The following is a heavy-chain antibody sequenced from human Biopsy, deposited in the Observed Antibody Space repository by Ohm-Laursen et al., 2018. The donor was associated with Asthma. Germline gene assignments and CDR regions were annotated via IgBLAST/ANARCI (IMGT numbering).Heavy chain of an antibody. CDR2: ISSSSSTI. CDR1: GFTFSRYS. V-gene: IGHV3-48*02. D-gene: IGHD4-17*01. J-gene: IGHJ4*02. Sequence: SLRLSCAASGFTFSRYSMNWVRQAPGKGLEWVSYISSSSSTIYYADSVKGRFTISRDNAKSSLYLQMNSLRDEDTAVYYCARPRWGPYGYWGQGTLVTVSS. CDR3: ARPRWGPYGY.